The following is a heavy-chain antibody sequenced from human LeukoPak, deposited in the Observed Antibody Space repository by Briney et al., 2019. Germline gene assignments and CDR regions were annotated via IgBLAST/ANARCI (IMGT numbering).Heavy chain of an antibody. Sequence: SETLSLTCTVSGDSITDDYYTWIRQPAGKGLEWIGRIPSGGTTNYTPSLMSRVTLSIDKSKKYISLILTSVTAADTALYYCARDNGSGYTKGYEHYYYYLDVWGKGTTVTVSS. D-gene: IGHD3-3*02. J-gene: IGHJ6*03. V-gene: IGHV4-4*07. CDR1: GDSITDDY. CDR3: ARDNGSGYTKGYEHYYYYLDV. CDR2: IPSGGTT.